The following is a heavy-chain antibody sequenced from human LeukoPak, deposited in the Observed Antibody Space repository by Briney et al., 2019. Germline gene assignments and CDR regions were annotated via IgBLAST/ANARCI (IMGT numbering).Heavy chain of an antibody. CDR2: IRGGGGHT. CDR1: GFTFNNYA. V-gene: IGHV3-23*01. CDR3: AKCSASYYNDAFDI. Sequence: GGSLRLSCAASGFTFNNYAMNWVRQAPGKGLEWLSYIRGGGGHTRYSDSVKGRFTTSRDNSKNMLYLQMNSLRAEDTAIYYCAKCSASYYNDAFDIWGRGTMVTVSS. D-gene: IGHD3-10*02. J-gene: IGHJ3*02.